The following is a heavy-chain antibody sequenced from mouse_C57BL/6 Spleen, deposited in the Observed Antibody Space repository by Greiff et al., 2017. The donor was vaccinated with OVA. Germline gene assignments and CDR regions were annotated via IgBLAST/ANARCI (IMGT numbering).Heavy chain of an antibody. D-gene: IGHD3-2*02. CDR3: ARGTQATWFAY. V-gene: IGHV1-80*01. J-gene: IGHJ3*01. CDR1: GYAFSSYW. CDR2: IYPGDGDT. Sequence: VQLQESGAELVKPGASVKISCKASGYAFSSYWMNWVKQRPGKGLEWIGQIYPGDGDTNYNGKFKGKATLTADKSSSTAYMQLSSLTSEDSAVYFCARGTQATWFAYWGQGTLVTVSA.